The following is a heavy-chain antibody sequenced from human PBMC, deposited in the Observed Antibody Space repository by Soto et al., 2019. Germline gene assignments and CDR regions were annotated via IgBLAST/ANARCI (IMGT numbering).Heavy chain of an antibody. V-gene: IGHV3-30-3*01. D-gene: IGHD2-15*01. Sequence: QPGGSLRLSCAASGFTFSSYAMHWVRQAPGKGLEWVAVISYDGSNKYYADSVKGRFTISRDNSKNTLYPQMNSLRAEDTAVYYCARVGCSGGSCYVFDYWGQGTLVTVSS. CDR3: ARVGCSGGSCYVFDY. CDR1: GFTFSSYA. J-gene: IGHJ4*02. CDR2: ISYDGSNK.